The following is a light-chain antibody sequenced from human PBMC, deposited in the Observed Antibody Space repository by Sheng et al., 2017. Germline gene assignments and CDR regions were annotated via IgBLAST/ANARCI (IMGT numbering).Light chain of an antibody. J-gene: IGLJ2*01. Sequence: QSVLTQPPSVSGAPGQRVTISCTGSSSNIGAGYGVHWYQQLPGTAPKLLIYGNNNRPSGVPDRFSGSKSGTSASLAITGLRTEDEADYYCQSYDSSLTALFGGGTKLTVL. CDR1: SSNIGAGYG. CDR2: GNN. V-gene: IGLV1-40*01. CDR3: QSYDSSLTAL.